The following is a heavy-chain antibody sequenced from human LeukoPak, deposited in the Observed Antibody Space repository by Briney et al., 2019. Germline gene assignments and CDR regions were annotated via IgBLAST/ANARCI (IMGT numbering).Heavy chain of an antibody. CDR2: ISGSGGST. D-gene: IGHD6-13*01. Sequence: GGSLGLSCAASGFTFSSYAMSWVRQAPGRGLEWVSAISGSGGSTYYADSVKGRFTISRDNSKNTLYLQMNSLRAEDTAVYYCAKTRSVAAAGLDYWGQGTLVTVSS. V-gene: IGHV3-23*01. J-gene: IGHJ4*02. CDR3: AKTRSVAAAGLDY. CDR1: GFTFSSYA.